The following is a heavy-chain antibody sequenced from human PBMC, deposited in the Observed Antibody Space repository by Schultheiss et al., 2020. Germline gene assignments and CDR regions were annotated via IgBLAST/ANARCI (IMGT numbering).Heavy chain of an antibody. J-gene: IGHJ6*02. D-gene: IGHD5-12*01. V-gene: IGHV3-30*02. CDR3: AKPKNGGYRYYYYGMDV. Sequence: GGSLRLSCAASGFTVSSNYMSWVRQAPGKGLEWVAFIRYDGSNKYYADSVKGRFTISRDNSKNTLYLQMNSLRAEDTAVYYCAKPKNGGYRYYYYGMDVWGQGTTVTVSS. CDR2: IRYDGSNK. CDR1: GFTVSSNY.